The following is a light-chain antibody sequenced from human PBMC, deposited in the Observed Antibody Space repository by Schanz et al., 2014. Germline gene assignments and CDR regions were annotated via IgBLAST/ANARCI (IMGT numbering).Light chain of an antibody. J-gene: IGLJ3*02. Sequence: QYALTQPASVSGSPGQSITISCTGTSSDVGGYNYVSWYQQHPGKAPKLMIYEVTKRPSGVPDRFSGSKSGNTASLTVSGLQAEEEADYYCQSYDKSLHGSVFGGGTKLTVL. CDR3: QSYDKSLHGSV. CDR2: EVT. V-gene: IGLV2-8*01. CDR1: SSDVGGYNY.